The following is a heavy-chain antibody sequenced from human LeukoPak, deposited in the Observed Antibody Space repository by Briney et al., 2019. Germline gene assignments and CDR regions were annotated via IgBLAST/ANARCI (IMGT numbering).Heavy chain of an antibody. Sequence: ASVKVSCKASGYTFTSYYMHWVRQAPGQGLEWMGIINPSGGSTSYAQKFQGRVTVTRDTSTSTVYMELSSLRSEDTAVYYCARAGTIFGVVTLPDYWGQGTLVTVSS. CDR3: ARAGTIFGVVTLPDY. CDR1: GYTFTSYY. D-gene: IGHD3-3*01. CDR2: INPSGGST. V-gene: IGHV1-46*01. J-gene: IGHJ4*02.